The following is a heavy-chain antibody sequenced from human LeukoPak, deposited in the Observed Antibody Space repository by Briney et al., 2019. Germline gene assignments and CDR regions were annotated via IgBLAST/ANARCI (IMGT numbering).Heavy chain of an antibody. Sequence: SVKVSCKASGGTFSSCAISWVRQAPGQGLEWMGGIIPIFGTANYAQKFQGRVTITTDESTSTAYMELSSLRSEDTAVYYCARDLYDLLFDPWGQGTLVTVPS. V-gene: IGHV1-69*05. D-gene: IGHD2/OR15-2a*01. CDR1: GGTFSSCA. CDR3: ARDLYDLLFDP. J-gene: IGHJ5*02. CDR2: IIPIFGTA.